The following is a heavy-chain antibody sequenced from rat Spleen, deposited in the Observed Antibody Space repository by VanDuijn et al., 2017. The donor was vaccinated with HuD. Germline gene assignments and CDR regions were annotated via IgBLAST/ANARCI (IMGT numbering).Heavy chain of an antibody. CDR2: ISYDGSST. V-gene: IGHV5-7*01. J-gene: IGHJ4*01. D-gene: IGHD1-3*01. CDR1: GFTFSDYN. Sequence: EVQLVESGGVLVQPGRSMKLSCAASGFTFSDYNMAWVRQAPKKGLEWVATISYDGSSTYYPDSVKGRFTISRDNAKSTLYLQMNSLRSEDTATYYCTRRYSSYHYYVMDAWGQGASVTVSS. CDR3: TRRYSSYHYYVMDA.